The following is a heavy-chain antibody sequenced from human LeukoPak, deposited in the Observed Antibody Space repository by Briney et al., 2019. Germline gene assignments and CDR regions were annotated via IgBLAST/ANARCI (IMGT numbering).Heavy chain of an antibody. D-gene: IGHD2-21*02. J-gene: IGHJ4*02. V-gene: IGHV3-7*01. CDR3: ARDRWGPRSNRAHFDY. CDR2: IKQDGGEK. CDR1: GFTFSSYW. Sequence: GGSLRLSCAASGFTFSSYWISWVRQAPGKGLEWVANIKQDGGEKYYVDSVKGRFTISRDNAKNSLYLQMNSLRAEDTAVYYCARDRWGPRSNRAHFDYWGQGTLVTVSS.